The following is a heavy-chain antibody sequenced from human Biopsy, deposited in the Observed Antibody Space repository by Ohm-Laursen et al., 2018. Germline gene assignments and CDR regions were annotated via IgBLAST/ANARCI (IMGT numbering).Heavy chain of an antibody. V-gene: IGHV3-9*01. CDR3: AKACCSGSYYDGFDV. D-gene: IGHD1-26*01. CDR1: GFRFDDYA. J-gene: IGHJ3*01. Sequence: SLRLSCAASGFRFDDYAMHWVRQVPGKGLEWVSGISWNGGTIGYADPVKGRFTISRDDAKNSLHLQMGSLRPEDTALYYCAKACCSGSYYDGFDVWGQGTVVTVSS. CDR2: ISWNGGTI.